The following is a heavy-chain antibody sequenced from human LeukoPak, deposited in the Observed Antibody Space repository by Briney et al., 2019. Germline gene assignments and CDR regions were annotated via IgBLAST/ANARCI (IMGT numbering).Heavy chain of an antibody. D-gene: IGHD3-22*01. V-gene: IGHV4-39*07. J-gene: IGHJ6*02. CDR2: IYYSGSS. CDR3: ARGRSTSGYASYYYGMDV. CDR1: GGSISSSSYY. Sequence: SETLSLTCTVSGGSISSSSYYWGWIRQPPGKGLEWIGSIYYSGSSNYNPSLKSRVIISVDTSKNQFSLKLSSVTAADTAVYYCARGRSTSGYASYYYGMDVWGQGTTVTVSS.